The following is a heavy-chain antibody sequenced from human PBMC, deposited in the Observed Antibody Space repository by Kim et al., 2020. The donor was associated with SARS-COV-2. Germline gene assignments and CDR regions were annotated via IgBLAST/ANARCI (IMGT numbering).Heavy chain of an antibody. CDR3: ARSTGAYYFDY. CDR2: T. V-gene: IGHV4-39*01. D-gene: IGHD1-26*01. J-gene: IGHJ4*02. Sequence: TDYNPSLKRRIPMSVATSKNQCSLNLTSLTAADTGVYYCARSTGAYYFDYWGQGTLVTVSS.